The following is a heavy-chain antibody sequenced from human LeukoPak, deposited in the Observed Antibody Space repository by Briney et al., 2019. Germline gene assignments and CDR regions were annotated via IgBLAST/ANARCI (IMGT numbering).Heavy chain of an antibody. CDR1: GFTLSNYA. J-gene: IGHJ4*02. CDR2: ISVTGNT. CDR3: AKAPVTTCLGAYCYPFDL. Sequence: GGSLRLSCNASGFTLSNYAMTWVRQGPRKGLEWVSAISVTGNTYHAESLKGRFTISRDNSKDTLYLQMRSLRAEDAGVYYCAKAPVTTCLGAYCYPFDLWGQGTQVTVSS. D-gene: IGHD2-21*01. V-gene: IGHV3-23*01.